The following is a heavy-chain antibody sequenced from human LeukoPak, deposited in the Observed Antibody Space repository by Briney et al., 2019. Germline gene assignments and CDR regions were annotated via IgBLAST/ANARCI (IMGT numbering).Heavy chain of an antibody. CDR1: GGSISSYY. D-gene: IGHD1-1*01. J-gene: IGHJ4*02. CDR2: IYYSGST. V-gene: IGHV4-59*01. CDR3: ARATGRTLGAGYFDY. Sequence: SETLSLTCTVSGGSISSYYWSWIRQPPGKGLEWIGYIYYSGSTNYNPSLKSRVTISVDTSKNQFSLKLSSVTAADTAVYYCARATGRTLGAGYFDYWGQGTLVTVSS.